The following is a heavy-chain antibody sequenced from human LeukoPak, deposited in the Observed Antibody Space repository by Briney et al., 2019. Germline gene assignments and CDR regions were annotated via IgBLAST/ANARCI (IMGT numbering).Heavy chain of an antibody. D-gene: IGHD3-10*01. V-gene: IGHV3-21*01. CDR1: AFALSTYT. CDR2: INPDSKYI. Sequence: GGSLRLSCAASAFALSTYTMEWVRLAPGKGLEWVSSINPDSKYIYYRDSVRGRFTISRDNAKNSLYLQMNSLRVGDTAVYFCARFVDQSTYYFDSWGQGTLVIVSS. CDR3: ARFVDQSTYYFDS. J-gene: IGHJ4*02.